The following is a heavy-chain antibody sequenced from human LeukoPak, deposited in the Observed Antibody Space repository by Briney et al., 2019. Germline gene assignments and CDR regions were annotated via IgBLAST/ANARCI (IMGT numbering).Heavy chain of an antibody. Sequence: GGSLRLSCAASGFTFSSYRMNWVRRAPGKGLEWVSYISSSSSTIYYADSVKGRFTISRDNAKNSLYLQMNSLRAEDTAVYYCARGKLDFAFWGQGTLVTVSS. V-gene: IGHV3-48*01. CDR1: GFTFSSYR. D-gene: IGHD3-9*01. J-gene: IGHJ4*02. CDR3: ARGKLDFAF. CDR2: ISSSSSTI.